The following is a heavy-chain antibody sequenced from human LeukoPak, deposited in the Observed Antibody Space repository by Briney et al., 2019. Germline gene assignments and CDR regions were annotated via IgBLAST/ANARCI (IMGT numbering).Heavy chain of an antibody. J-gene: IGHJ5*02. CDR3: ARASDPWLQLT. D-gene: IGHD5-24*01. Sequence: GGSLRLSCAASGFTFSSYEMNWVRQAPGKGLEWVSYISSSGSTIYSADSVKGRFTISRDNAKNSLYLQMNSLRAEDTAVYYCARASDPWLQLTWGQGTLVTVSS. CDR1: GFTFSSYE. V-gene: IGHV3-48*03. CDR2: ISSSGSTI.